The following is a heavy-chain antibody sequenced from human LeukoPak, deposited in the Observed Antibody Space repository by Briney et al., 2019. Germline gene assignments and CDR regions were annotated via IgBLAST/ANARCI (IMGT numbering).Heavy chain of an antibody. Sequence: PGGSLRLSCGASGFTFSDYSINWVRQAPGRGLEWISYISFTVNSKYYADSVKGRFTISRDNAKNSLYLQMNSLGAEDTAVYYCARGASSSGWSYFDYWGQGTLVTVSS. J-gene: IGHJ4*02. CDR2: ISFTVNSK. D-gene: IGHD6-19*01. V-gene: IGHV3-48*04. CDR1: GFTFSDYS. CDR3: ARGASSSGWSYFDY.